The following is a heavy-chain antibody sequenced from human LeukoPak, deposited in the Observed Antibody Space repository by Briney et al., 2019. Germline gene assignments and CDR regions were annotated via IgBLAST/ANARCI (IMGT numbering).Heavy chain of an antibody. CDR3: ARVELDYYYYYGMDV. Sequence: PSGTLSLTCAVSGGSIGSSNWWSWVRQPPGKGLEWIGEIYHSGSTNYNPSLKSRVTISVDKSKNQFSLKLSSVTAADTAVYYCARVELDYYYYYGMDVWGQGTTVTVSS. J-gene: IGHJ6*02. CDR2: IYHSGST. D-gene: IGHD6-13*01. CDR1: GGSIGSSNW. V-gene: IGHV4-4*02.